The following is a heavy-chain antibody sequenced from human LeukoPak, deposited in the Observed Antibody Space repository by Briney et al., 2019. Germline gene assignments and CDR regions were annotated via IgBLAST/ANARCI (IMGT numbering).Heavy chain of an antibody. J-gene: IGHJ3*02. V-gene: IGHV4-59*01. CDR3: ARDVRVGAYDAFDI. CDR1: GGSISDYS. CDR2: LYYNGSA. Sequence: SETLSLTCTVSGGSISDYSWNWIRQPPGKGLGWIGNLYYNGSANHNPSLKSRVTISSDTSKNQFSLKLTSVTAADTAVYYCARDVRVGAYDAFDIWGQGTMVTVSS. D-gene: IGHD1-26*01.